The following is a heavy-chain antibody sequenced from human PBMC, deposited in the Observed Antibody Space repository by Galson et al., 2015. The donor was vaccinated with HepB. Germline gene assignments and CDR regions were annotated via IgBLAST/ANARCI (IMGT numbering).Heavy chain of an antibody. J-gene: IGHJ6*02. V-gene: IGHV4-59*08. Sequence: LSLTCTVSGDSLSNYNWSWIRLPPGKGLEYIGYVYYNWGTDYNPSLESRVTISVDTSKNQFSLNLTSVTAADTAVYYCARLARLRAMANYDYHSMDVWGQGTTVTVSS. CDR3: ARLARLRAMANYDYHSMDV. CDR1: GDSLSNYN. CDR2: VYYNWGT. D-gene: IGHD2-8*01.